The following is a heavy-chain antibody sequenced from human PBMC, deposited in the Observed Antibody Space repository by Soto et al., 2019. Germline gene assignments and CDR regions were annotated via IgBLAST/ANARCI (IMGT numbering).Heavy chain of an antibody. V-gene: IGHV1-24*01. CDR3: ATGGPAGDFDN. CDR1: GYSLNELS. CDR2: FDPEDGEI. D-gene: IGHD3-10*01. J-gene: IGHJ4*02. Sequence: ASVKVSCKVSGYSLNELSIHWVRQAPGKGLEWMGGFDPEDGEIVYAQKFQGRVTMTEDTPTDTANMDLSSLRSEDTAVYYCATGGPAGDFDNWGQGTLVTVSS.